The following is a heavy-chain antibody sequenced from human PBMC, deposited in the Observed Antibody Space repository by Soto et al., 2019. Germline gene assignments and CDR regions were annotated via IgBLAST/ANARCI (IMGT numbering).Heavy chain of an antibody. CDR1: GFTFSSYS. CDR3: ARDPYYYGSGSYYRHYYYYGMDV. CDR2: ISSSSSYI. Sequence: GGSLRLSCAASGFTFSSYSMNWVRQAPGKGLEWVSSISSSSSYIYYADSVKGRFTISRDNAKNSLYLQMNSLRAEDTAVYYCARDPYYYGSGSYYRHYYYYGMDVWGQGTTVTVSS. D-gene: IGHD3-10*01. J-gene: IGHJ6*02. V-gene: IGHV3-21*01.